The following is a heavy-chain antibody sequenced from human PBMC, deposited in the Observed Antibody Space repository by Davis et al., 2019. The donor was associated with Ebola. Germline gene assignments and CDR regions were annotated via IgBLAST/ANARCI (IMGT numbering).Heavy chain of an antibody. CDR2: ISSSSSYI. J-gene: IGHJ6*02. D-gene: IGHD6-6*01. Sequence: GESLKISCAASGFTFSSYAMSWVRQAPGKGLEWVSSISSSSSYIYYADSVKGRFTISRDNAKNSLYLQMNSLRAEDTAVYYCARGQLAARPGYYYDMDVWGQGTTVTVSS. CDR1: GFTFSSYA. CDR3: ARGQLAARPGYYYDMDV. V-gene: IGHV3-21*01.